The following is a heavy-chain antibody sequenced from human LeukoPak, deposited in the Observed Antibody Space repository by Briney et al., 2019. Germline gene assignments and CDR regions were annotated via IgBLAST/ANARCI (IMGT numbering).Heavy chain of an antibody. V-gene: IGHV4-4*07. Sequence: SETLSLTCAVSGGSISSYYWRWIRQPAGKGLEWIGRIYTSGATNYNPSLKSRLTMSVDTSKNHFSLNLNSVTAADTAVYYCARTSPRAATFDYWGQGTLVTVSS. CDR1: GGSISSYY. CDR2: IYTSGAT. CDR3: ARTSPRAATFDY. J-gene: IGHJ4*02. D-gene: IGHD2-15*01.